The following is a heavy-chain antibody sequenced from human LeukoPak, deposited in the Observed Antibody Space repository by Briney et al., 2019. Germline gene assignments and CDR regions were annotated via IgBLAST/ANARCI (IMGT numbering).Heavy chain of an antibody. J-gene: IGHJ4*02. D-gene: IGHD3-16*02. CDR2: IYPGDSDT. CDR3: ARFIGGGDYFDS. V-gene: IGHV5-51*01. Sequence: GASLQISSKGSGYDFTNYWIGWVRQMPGKGREWMGSIYPGDSDTTYSPSFQGQVTISADKSINTAYLQWSSLKASDTATYYCARFIGGGDYFDSWGQGTLVAVSS. CDR1: GYDFTNYW.